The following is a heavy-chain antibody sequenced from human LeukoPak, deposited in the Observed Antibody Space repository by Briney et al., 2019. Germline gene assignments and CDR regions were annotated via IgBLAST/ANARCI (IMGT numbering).Heavy chain of an antibody. J-gene: IGHJ4*02. D-gene: IGHD5-12*01. CDR1: GGSLSGYY. CDR3: ARGPNSGYAY. Sequence: SETLSLTCAVYGGSLSGYYWSWIRQPPGKGLEWIGEINHSGSTNYNPSFKSRVTISVDTSKNQFSLKLSSVTAADTAVYYCARGPNSGYAYWGQGTLVTVSS. V-gene: IGHV4-34*01. CDR2: INHSGST.